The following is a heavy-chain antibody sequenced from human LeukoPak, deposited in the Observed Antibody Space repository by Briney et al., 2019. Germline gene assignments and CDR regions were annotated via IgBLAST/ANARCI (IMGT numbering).Heavy chain of an antibody. CDR3: ARAPRGYGDYASPNFGS. V-gene: IGHV4-61*02. CDR1: GGSISSGSYY. Sequence: PSETLSLTCTVSGGSISSGSYYWSRIRQPAGKGLEWIGRIYTSGSTNYNPSLKSRVTISVDTSKNQFSLKLSSVTAADTAVYYCARAPRGYGDYASPNFGSWGQGTLVTVSS. J-gene: IGHJ4*02. D-gene: IGHD4-17*01. CDR2: IYTSGST.